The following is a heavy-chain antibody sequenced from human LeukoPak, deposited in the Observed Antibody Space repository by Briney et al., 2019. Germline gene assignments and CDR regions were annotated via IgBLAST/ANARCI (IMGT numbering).Heavy chain of an antibody. D-gene: IGHD5-12*01. CDR2: INQDGSAK. V-gene: IGHV3-7*05. J-gene: IGHJ4*02. Sequence: GGSLRLSCADSGFLFSNSWMAWVRQAPGRGLEWLANINQDGSAKTCVDSVKGRFTISRDNAKNSLYLQMNSLRAEDTAMYYCARDSGYNAFAYWGQGTLVTVSS. CDR3: ARDSGYNAFAY. CDR1: GFLFSNSW.